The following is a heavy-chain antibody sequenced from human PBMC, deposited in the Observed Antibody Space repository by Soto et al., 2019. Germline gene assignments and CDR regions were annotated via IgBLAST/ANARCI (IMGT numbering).Heavy chain of an antibody. Sequence: ASVKVSCKASGYTFTNYDMHWVRQAPGQGLEWMGWINPNSGDTNFAQKFQGRVTMTRDTSISTAYLEPSRLRSDDTAVYYCARSVSTIAARPDYWGQGTLVTVSS. CDR2: INPNSGDT. V-gene: IGHV1-2*02. CDR1: GYTFTNYD. CDR3: ARSVSTIAARPDY. J-gene: IGHJ4*02. D-gene: IGHD6-6*01.